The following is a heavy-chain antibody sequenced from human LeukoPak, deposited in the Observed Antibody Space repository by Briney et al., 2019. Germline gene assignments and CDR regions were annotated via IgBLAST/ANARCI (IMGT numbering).Heavy chain of an antibody. J-gene: IGHJ4*02. CDR2: IKEDGSET. CDR1: GFTFRNYW. CDR3: ARGSPSGITMIVVVRPFDY. D-gene: IGHD3-22*01. Sequence: GGSLRLSCAASGFTFRNYWMNWVRQAPGKGLECLANIKEDGSETYYADSVVGRFTISRDNAKNSLYLQMNSLRAEDTAVYYCARGSPSGITMIVVVRPFDYWGQGTLVTVSS. V-gene: IGHV3-7*01.